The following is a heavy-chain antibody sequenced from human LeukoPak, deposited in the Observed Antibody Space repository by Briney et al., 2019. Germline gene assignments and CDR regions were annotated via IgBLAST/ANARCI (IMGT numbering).Heavy chain of an antibody. J-gene: IGHJ4*02. D-gene: IGHD2-21*01. V-gene: IGHV3-23*01. CDR1: GFTFSSYW. CDR3: AKAPVTSCRGAYCYPFDY. CDR2: TSSSDAGT. Sequence: PGGSLRLSCAAPGFTFSSYWMSWVRQAPGKGLEWVSATSSSDAGTYYADSVRGRFTISRDNSKNTLYLQMNSLRAEDAAVYYCAKAPVTSCRGAYCYPFDYWGQGTLVTVSS.